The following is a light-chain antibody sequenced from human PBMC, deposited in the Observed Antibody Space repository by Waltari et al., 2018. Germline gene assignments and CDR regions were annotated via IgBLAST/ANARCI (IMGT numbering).Light chain of an antibody. CDR1: SSNIGNHY. CDR3: GTWDSSLNVVV. Sequence: QSVLTQPPSASAASGQKVTSSCPGSSSNIGNHYSSWYQHLPGTAPKLLIHENENRPSGIHDRFSVSKSGTSATLGITGLQTGDEADYYCGTWDSSLNVVVFGGGTRLTVL. J-gene: IGLJ3*02. CDR2: ENE. V-gene: IGLV1-51*02.